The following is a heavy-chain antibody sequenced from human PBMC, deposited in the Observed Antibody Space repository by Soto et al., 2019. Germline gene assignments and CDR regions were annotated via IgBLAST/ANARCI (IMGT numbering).Heavy chain of an antibody. CDR2: ISYDGSNK. J-gene: IGHJ4*02. CDR3: AKEAEGYCSGGSCYHRYYYFDY. V-gene: IGHV3-30*18. CDR1: GFTFSSYG. Sequence: GGSLRLSCAASGFTFSSYGMYWVRQAPGKGLEWVAVISYDGSNKYYADSVKGRFTISRDNSKNTLYLQMNSLRAEDTAVYYCAKEAEGYCSGGSCYHRYYYFDYWGQGTLVTVSS. D-gene: IGHD2-15*01.